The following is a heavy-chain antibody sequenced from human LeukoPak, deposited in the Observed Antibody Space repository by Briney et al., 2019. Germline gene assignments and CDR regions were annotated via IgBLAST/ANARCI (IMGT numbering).Heavy chain of an antibody. CDR2: INPNSGGT. J-gene: IGHJ4*02. CDR1: GYTFTGYY. V-gene: IGHV1-2*02. Sequence: ASVKVSCKASGYTFTGYYMHWVRQAPGQGLEWMGWINPNSGGTNYAQKFQGRVTMTRDTSITTVYMELSGLRSDETAVYYCARDSGLDNWGQGTLVTVSS. CDR3: ARDSGLDN. D-gene: IGHD6-19*01.